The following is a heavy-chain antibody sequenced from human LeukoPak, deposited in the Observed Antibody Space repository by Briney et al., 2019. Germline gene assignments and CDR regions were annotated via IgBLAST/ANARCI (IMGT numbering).Heavy chain of an antibody. V-gene: IGHV5-10-1*01. CDR1: GYSFTNYG. CDR3: ARRLDYYDKRDY. J-gene: IGHJ4*02. Sequence: HGESLKISCKGSGYSFTNYGISWVRQMPGKGLEWMGRIDPSDSYSNYGPSFQGHVTISADRSISTAYLQWRSLKASDTAMYYCARRLDYYDKRDYWGQGTLVTVAS. CDR2: IDPSDSYS. D-gene: IGHD3-22*01.